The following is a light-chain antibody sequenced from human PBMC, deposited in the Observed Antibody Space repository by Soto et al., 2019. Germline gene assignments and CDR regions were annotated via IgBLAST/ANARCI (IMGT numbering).Light chain of an antibody. V-gene: IGLV6-57*01. J-gene: IGLJ3*02. CDR2: ENN. CDR3: QSYDSSNRV. CDR1: IGRIASNY. Sequence: NFMLTQPHSVSESPGKTVTISCSRNIGRIASNYVQWYQQRPGSSPTPVIYENNQRFSWVPDRFSGSIDSSSNSASLTISGLKTEDEADYYCQSYDSSNRVFGGGTKLTVL.